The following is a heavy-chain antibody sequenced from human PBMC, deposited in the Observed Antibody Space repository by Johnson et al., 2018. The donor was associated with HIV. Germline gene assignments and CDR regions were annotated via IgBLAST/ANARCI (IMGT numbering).Heavy chain of an antibody. D-gene: IGHD3-22*01. CDR1: GFTFSNAW. J-gene: IGHJ3*01. Sequence: VQLVESGGGSVKSGGSLRVSCAASGFTFSNAWMSWVRQAAGKGLEWVSGINWNGGTTSYEDSVKGRFTTSRDNANNYLYLQMNGLRDEDTALYYCARGLRDSSGHPFAFDVWGHGTMVTVSS. V-gene: IGHV3-20*04. CDR3: ARGLRDSSGHPFAFDV. CDR2: INWNGGTT.